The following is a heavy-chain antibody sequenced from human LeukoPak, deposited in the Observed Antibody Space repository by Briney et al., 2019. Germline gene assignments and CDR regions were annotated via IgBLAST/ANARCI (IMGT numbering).Heavy chain of an antibody. Sequence: PSETLSPTCTVSGGSISSYYWSWIRQPPGKGLEWIGYIYYSGSTNYNPSLKSRVTISVDTSKNQFSLKLSSVTAADTAVYYCARHRGMAAAGHGRNWFDPWGQGTLVTVSS. D-gene: IGHD6-13*01. V-gene: IGHV4-59*08. CDR3: ARHRGMAAAGHGRNWFDP. CDR2: IYYSGST. J-gene: IGHJ5*02. CDR1: GGSISSYY.